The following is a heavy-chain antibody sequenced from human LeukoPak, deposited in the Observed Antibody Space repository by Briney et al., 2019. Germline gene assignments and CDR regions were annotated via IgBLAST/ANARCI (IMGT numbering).Heavy chain of an antibody. V-gene: IGHV3-23*01. CDR1: GFTFSSYA. CDR2: ISGSGGST. D-gene: IGHD3-16*01. CDR3: ARGPRRLGGLYNWFDP. J-gene: IGHJ5*02. Sequence: GGSLRLSCAASGFTFSSYAMSWVRQAPGKGLEWVSAISGSGGSTYYADSVKGRFTISRDNSKNTLYLQMNSLRAEDMAVYYCARGPRRLGGLYNWFDPWGQGTLVTVSS.